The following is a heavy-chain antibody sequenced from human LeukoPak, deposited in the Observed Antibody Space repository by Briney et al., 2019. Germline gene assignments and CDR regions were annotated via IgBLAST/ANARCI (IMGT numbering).Heavy chain of an antibody. CDR3: ARDRPTYYYDSSGYFDY. V-gene: IGHV3-74*01. Sequence: GGSLRLSCAASGFTFSNYWMHWVRQAPGKGLVWVSRINSDGSSTAYADSVKGRFTMSRDNAKNTLYLQMNSLRAEDTAVYYCARDRPTYYYDSSGYFDYWGQGTLVTVSS. CDR2: INSDGSST. J-gene: IGHJ4*02. CDR1: GFTFSNYW. D-gene: IGHD3-22*01.